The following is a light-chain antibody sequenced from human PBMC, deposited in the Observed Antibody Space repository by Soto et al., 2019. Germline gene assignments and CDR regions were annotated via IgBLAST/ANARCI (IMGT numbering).Light chain of an antibody. CDR3: QSYDSTLSARYV. CDR1: NSNIGAGYD. CDR2: GNT. J-gene: IGLJ1*01. V-gene: IGLV1-40*01. Sequence: QSALTQPPSVSGAPGQRVTISCTGSNSNIGAGYDVHWYQQRPGTAPKLLIFGNTNRPSGVPDRFSGSKSGTSASLAITGLQAEDEGDYYCQSYDSTLSARYVFGTGTKVTVL.